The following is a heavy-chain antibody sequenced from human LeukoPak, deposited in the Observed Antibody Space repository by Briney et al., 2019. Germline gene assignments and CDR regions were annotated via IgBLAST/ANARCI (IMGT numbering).Heavy chain of an antibody. V-gene: IGHV3-74*01. CDR3: ASDTVDTAVGIDY. D-gene: IGHD5-18*01. CDR1: GFTFSRHW. CDR2: INSDGSST. Sequence: GGSLRLSCAASGFTFSRHWMHWVRQAPGKGLVWLSRINSDGSSTSYADSVKGRFTISRDNAQNTLYLQMNSLRAEDAAVYHCASDTVDTAVGIDYWGQGTLVTVSS. J-gene: IGHJ4*02.